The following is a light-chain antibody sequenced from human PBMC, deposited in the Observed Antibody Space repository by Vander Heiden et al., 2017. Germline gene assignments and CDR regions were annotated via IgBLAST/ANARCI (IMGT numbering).Light chain of an antibody. Sequence: ALPQPRSGAGSRGTPVAISCTGTSNEVGAYIYVCWYPQQPGKAPKVIIYDVNKRPSGVPARFSGSKSGATASLTISGLQAEDEADYFCWSYADNYAYVSGTGTKVTVL. CDR1: SNEVGAYIY. CDR3: WSYADNYAYV. V-gene: IGLV2-11*02. J-gene: IGLJ1*01. CDR2: DVN.